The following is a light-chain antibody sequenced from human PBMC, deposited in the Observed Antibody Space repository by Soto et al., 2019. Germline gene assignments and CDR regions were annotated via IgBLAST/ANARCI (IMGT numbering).Light chain of an antibody. V-gene: IGLV1-44*01. Sequence: QSVLTQPPSASGTPGQRVTISCSGSSSNIGSNTVNWYQQLPGTAPKLLIYSNNQRPSGVPDRFSGSKSGTSASLAISGLQSEDEADYYCAAWDDSLIGHWVFGGGTKLTVL. J-gene: IGLJ3*02. CDR3: AAWDDSLIGHWV. CDR1: SSNIGSNT. CDR2: SNN.